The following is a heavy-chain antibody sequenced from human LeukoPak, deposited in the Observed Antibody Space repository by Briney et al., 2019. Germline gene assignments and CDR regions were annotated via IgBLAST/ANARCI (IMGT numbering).Heavy chain of an antibody. CDR2: ISGSGGST. V-gene: IGHV3-23*01. Sequence: GGSLRLSCAAPGFTFSSYAMSWVRQAPGKGLEWVSAISGSGGSTYYADSVKGRFTISRDNSKNTLYLQMNSLRAEDTAVCYCAKDRSRYDSSAYDFDYWGQGTLVTVSS. D-gene: IGHD3-22*01. J-gene: IGHJ4*02. CDR3: AKDRSRYDSSAYDFDY. CDR1: GFTFSSYA.